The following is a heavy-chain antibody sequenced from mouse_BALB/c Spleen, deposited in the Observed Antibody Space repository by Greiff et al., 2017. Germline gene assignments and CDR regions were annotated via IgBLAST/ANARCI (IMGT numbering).Heavy chain of an antibody. CDR1: GYTFTSYY. CDR2: IYPGNVNT. V-gene: IGHV1S56*01. D-gene: IGHD1-1*01. Sequence: VQLQQSGPELVKPGASVRISCKASGYTFTSYYIHWVKQRPGQGLEWIGWIYPGNVNTKYNEKFKGKATLTADKSSSTAYMQLSSLTSEDSAVYFCARSDTTVDYWGQGTTLTVSS. J-gene: IGHJ2*01. CDR3: ARSDTTVDY.